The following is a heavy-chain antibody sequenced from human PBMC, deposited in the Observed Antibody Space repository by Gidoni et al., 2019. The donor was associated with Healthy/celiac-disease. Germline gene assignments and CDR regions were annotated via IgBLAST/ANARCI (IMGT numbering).Heavy chain of an antibody. CDR2: IFSNDEK. D-gene: IGHD3-3*01. Sequence: QLTLKESGPVLVKHTETLTLTCTVPGFSLSNARVGVSWIRQPPGKALEWLAHIFSNDEKSYSTSLKSRLTISKDTTKSQVVLTMTNMDPVDTATYYYARIGVRSIFGVVMYYYYGMDVWGQGTTVTVSS. V-gene: IGHV2-26*01. CDR1: GFSLSNARVG. CDR3: ARIGVRSIFGVVMYYYYGMDV. J-gene: IGHJ6*02.